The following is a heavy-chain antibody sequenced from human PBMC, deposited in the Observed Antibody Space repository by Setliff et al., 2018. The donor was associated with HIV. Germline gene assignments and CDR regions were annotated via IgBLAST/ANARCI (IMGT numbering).Heavy chain of an antibody. CDR1: GGSVSSYY. CDR2: IYTGGST. CDR3: ARGLRYGWYGYYYYMDV. Sequence: NPSETLSLTCTVSGGSVSSYYWSWIRQAAGQGLEWIGLIYTGGSTNYNPSLKSRVTISVDTSKNQFSLKLSSVTAADTGVYYCARGLRYGWYGYYYYMDVWGKGTTVTVS. D-gene: IGHD6-19*01. V-gene: IGHV4-4*07. J-gene: IGHJ6*03.